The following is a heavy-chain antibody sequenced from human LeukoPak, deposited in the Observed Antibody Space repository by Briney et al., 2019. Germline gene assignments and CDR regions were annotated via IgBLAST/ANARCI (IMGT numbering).Heavy chain of an antibody. CDR1: GFTFSTHA. CDR2: ISGSGGST. CDR3: ARETTYYFGMDV. D-gene: IGHD1-7*01. Sequence: PGGSLRLSCAASGFTFSTHAMTWVRQTPGKGLEWVSSISGSGGSTFYADSVKGRFTISRDNSKNTLYLQMNSLRAEDTAIYYCARETTYYFGMDVWGQGTTVTVSS. V-gene: IGHV3-23*01. J-gene: IGHJ6*02.